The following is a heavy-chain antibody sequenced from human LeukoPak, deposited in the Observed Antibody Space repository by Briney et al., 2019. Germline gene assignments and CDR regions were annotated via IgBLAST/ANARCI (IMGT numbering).Heavy chain of an antibody. CDR1: GYYICSGYY. V-gene: IGHV4-38-2*01. CDR2: IHHSGST. Sequence: SETLSLTCAVSGYYICSGYYWGWIRQPPGKGLEWIGSIHHSGSTYYNPSLKSRVTISVDTSKNQFSLKLSSVTAADTAVYYCARKDVRYFDWLSDNWFDPWGQGTLVTVSS. CDR3: ARKDVRYFDWLSDNWFDP. D-gene: IGHD3-9*01. J-gene: IGHJ5*02.